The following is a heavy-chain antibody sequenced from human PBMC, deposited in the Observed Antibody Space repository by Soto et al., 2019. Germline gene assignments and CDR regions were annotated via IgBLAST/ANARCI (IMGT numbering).Heavy chain of an antibody. Sequence: GGSLRLSCAASGFSISRYWMSWVRQAPGKGLEWVADKKQDGSEEYYVDSVKGRFTVSRDNAKNSVYLQLTSLRVEDTALYYCARGGFSYGTGIEHWGQGALVTVSS. D-gene: IGHD5-18*01. CDR2: KKQDGSEE. CDR3: ARGGFSYGTGIEH. CDR1: GFSISRYW. J-gene: IGHJ5*02. V-gene: IGHV3-7*01.